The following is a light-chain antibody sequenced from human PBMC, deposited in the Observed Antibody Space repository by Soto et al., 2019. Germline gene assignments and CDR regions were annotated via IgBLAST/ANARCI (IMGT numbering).Light chain of an antibody. J-gene: IGKJ4*01. CDR3: QQYNNWPLT. CDR2: VAS. CDR1: QSISTY. Sequence: IHITQSPSSLSASVGDRVTITCRASQSISTYLNWYQQKPGKAPKLLILVASTLPSGVPSRFSGSGSGTEFTLTISSLQSEDFAVYYCQQYNNWPLTFGGGTKVDIK. V-gene: IGKV1-39*01.